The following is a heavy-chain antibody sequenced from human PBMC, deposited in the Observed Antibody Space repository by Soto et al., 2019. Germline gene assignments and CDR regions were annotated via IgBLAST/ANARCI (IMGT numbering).Heavy chain of an antibody. Sequence: SETLSLTCTVSGGSISSYCGSWIRQPPGKGLEWIGYIYYSGSTTYNPSLKSRVTISVDTSKNQFSLKLSSVTAADTAVYYCARVRDRVLWFGELIDYGMDVWGQGTTVTSP. J-gene: IGHJ6*02. CDR3: ARVRDRVLWFGELIDYGMDV. V-gene: IGHV4-59*01. CDR1: GGSISSYC. CDR2: IYYSGST. D-gene: IGHD3-10*01.